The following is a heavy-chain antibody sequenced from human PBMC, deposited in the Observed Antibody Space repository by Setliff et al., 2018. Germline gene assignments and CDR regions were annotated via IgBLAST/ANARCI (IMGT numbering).Heavy chain of an antibody. CDR2: MSPDSDRK. V-gene: IGHV1-8*01. CDR1: GYIFTNHD. D-gene: IGHD1-26*01. J-gene: IGHJ4*02. CDR3: ARGVGAVGDY. Sequence: ASVKVSCKASGYIFTNHDINWVRQAPGQGLEWMGWMSPDSDRKASAQKFQGRVTMTRNNSISTFYMELSSLRSDDTAVYYCARGVGAVGDYWGQGTLVTVPQ.